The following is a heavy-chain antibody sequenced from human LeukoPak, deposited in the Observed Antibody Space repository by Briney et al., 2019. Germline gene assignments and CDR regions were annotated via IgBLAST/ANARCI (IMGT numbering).Heavy chain of an antibody. CDR2: IIPIFGIA. Sequence: GASVKVSCKASGGTFSSYAISWVRQAPGQGLEWMGGIIPIFGIANYAQKFQGRVTITADESTSTAYMELSSLRSEDTAVYYCARDDSSSWTTFDYWGQGTLVTVSS. CDR1: GGTFSSYA. V-gene: IGHV1-69*13. CDR3: ARDDSSSWTTFDY. J-gene: IGHJ4*02. D-gene: IGHD6-13*01.